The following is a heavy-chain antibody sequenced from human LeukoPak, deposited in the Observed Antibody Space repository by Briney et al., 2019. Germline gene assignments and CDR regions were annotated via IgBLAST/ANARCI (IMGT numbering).Heavy chain of an antibody. CDR1: GGSISSSNW. Sequence: SETLSLTCAVSGGSISSSNWWSWVRQPPGKGLEWIGEIYHSGSTNYNPSLKSRVTISVDKSKNQFSLKLSSVTAADTAVYYCARTWIQLWEEYYFDYWGQGTLVTVSS. D-gene: IGHD5-18*01. CDR3: ARTWIQLWEEYYFDY. J-gene: IGHJ4*02. CDR2: IYHSGST. V-gene: IGHV4-4*02.